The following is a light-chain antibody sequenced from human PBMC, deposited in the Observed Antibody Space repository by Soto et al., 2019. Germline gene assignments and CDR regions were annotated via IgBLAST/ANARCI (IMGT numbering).Light chain of an antibody. CDR2: DAS. V-gene: IGKV1-5*01. J-gene: IGKJ4*01. CDR3: HQYNSYHT. Sequence: KLTQSPSSLSASVGDRVTITCQASQGITNYLNWYQQKPGKAPKLLIYDASTLESGVPSRFSGSGSGTEFTLTISSLQPDDFATYYCHQYNSYHTFGGGTKVDIK. CDR1: QGITNY.